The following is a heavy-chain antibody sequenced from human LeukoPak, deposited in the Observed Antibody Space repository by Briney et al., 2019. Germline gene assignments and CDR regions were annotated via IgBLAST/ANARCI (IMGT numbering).Heavy chain of an antibody. V-gene: IGHV5-51*01. CDR1: GYSFTSYW. J-gene: IGHJ4*02. D-gene: IGHD7-27*01. CDR3: ARERWGNLDY. CDR2: IYPGDSDA. Sequence: GESLKISCKGSGYSFTSYWIGWVRQMPGKGLEWMGIIYPGDSDAKYSPSFQGQVTVSVDKSINTAYLQWSSLKASDTAMYYCARERWGNLDYWGQGTLLTVSS.